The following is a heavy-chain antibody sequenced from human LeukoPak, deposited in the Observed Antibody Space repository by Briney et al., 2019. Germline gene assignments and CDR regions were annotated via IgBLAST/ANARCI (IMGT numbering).Heavy chain of an antibody. Sequence: SETLSLTCAVYGGSFSGYYWSWIRQPPGKGLEWIGEINHSGSTNYNPSLKSRVTISVDTSKNQFSLKLSSVTAADTAVYYCARDPGYCSGGSCYGHDAFDIWGQGSMVTVSS. CDR2: INHSGST. CDR1: GGSFSGYY. CDR3: ARDPGYCSGGSCYGHDAFDI. D-gene: IGHD2-15*01. V-gene: IGHV4-34*01. J-gene: IGHJ3*02.